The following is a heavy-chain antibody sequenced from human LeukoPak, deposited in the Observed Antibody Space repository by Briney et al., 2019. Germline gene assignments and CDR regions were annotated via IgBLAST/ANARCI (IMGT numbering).Heavy chain of an antibody. CDR3: ARSGSSLDY. CDR1: GVSISSSNSY. D-gene: IGHD1-26*01. CDR2: IYYSGNT. V-gene: IGHV4-39*07. Sequence: ASGTLSLTCTVSGVSISSSNSYWGWIRQPPGKGLEWIGSIYYSGNTYYNASLKSQVSISIDTSKNQFSLKLRSVTAADTAVYYCARSGSSLDYWGQGTLVTVSS. J-gene: IGHJ4*02.